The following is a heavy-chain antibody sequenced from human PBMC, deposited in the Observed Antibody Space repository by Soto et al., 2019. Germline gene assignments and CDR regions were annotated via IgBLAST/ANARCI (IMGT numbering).Heavy chain of an antibody. Sequence: EVQLVQSGVAVKKPGESLRISCKGSGYSFSNYWIGWVRQMPGKGLEWLGIIYPEDSDSRYNPSFQGQVTISADKSINTAYLQWSSLRASDTAMYYCARTPRGFAVYYFDCWGQGTLVAVSS. CDR2: IYPEDSDS. CDR3: ARTPRGFAVYYFDC. V-gene: IGHV5-51*03. J-gene: IGHJ4*02. CDR1: GYSFSNYW. D-gene: IGHD2-21*01.